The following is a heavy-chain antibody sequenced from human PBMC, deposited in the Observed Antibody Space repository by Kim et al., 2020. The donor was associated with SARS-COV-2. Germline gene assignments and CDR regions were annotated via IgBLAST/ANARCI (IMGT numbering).Heavy chain of an antibody. D-gene: IGHD3-22*01. CDR3: ARGYSRGWFDP. CDR1: GGSISSSSYY. J-gene: IGHJ5*02. CDR2: IYYSGST. V-gene: IGHV4-39*01. Sequence: SETLSLTCTVSGGSISSSSYYWGWIRQPPGKGLEWIGSIYYSGSTYYNPSLKSRVTISVDTSKNQFSLKLSSVTAADTAVYYCARGYSRGWFDPWGQGTLVTVSS.